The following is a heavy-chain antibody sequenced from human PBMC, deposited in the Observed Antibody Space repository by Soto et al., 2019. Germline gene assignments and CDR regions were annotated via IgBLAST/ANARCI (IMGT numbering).Heavy chain of an antibody. V-gene: IGHV3-21*02. CDR3: ARDLQQRMADSFYYGMDV. CDR2: ISGLSSYI. Sequence: EVQLVESGGGLVKPGGSLRLSCAASGFTFSRYGMNWVRQAPGKGLELVSSISGLSSYIYYADSVKGRFTVSRDNAKNSLYVQMNSLRSEYTAGYYCARDLQQRMADSFYYGMDVWGQGTTVIVSS. J-gene: IGHJ6*02. CDR1: GFTFSRYG. D-gene: IGHD1-1*01.